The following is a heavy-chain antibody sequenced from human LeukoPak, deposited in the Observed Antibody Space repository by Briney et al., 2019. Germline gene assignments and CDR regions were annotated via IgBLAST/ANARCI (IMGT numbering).Heavy chain of an antibody. D-gene: IGHD5-24*01. CDR3: ATLGGYNLVY. V-gene: IGHV3-48*01. J-gene: IGHJ4*02. CDR2: ISSSSSTI. CDR1: GFTFSIYS. Sequence: GGSLRLSCAASGFTFSIYSMNWVRQAPGKGLEWVSYISSSSSTIYYADSVKGRFTISRDNAKNSLYLQMNSLGAEDTAVYYCATLGGYNLVYWGQGTLVTVSS.